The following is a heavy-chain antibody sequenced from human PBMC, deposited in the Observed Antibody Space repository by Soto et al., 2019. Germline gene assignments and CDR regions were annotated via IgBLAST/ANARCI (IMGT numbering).Heavy chain of an antibody. Sequence: GGSLRLSCAASGFTFTTYAIHYFRQAPCKWVEWVAVISNDGRGKYYADSVKGRFTISRDNSKNTLYLKMNSLRSDDTAVYYCARDQCFGGGRSCYYFDFWGQGTLVTSPQ. V-gene: IGHV3-30*04. J-gene: IGHJ4*02. CDR3: ARDQCFGGGRSCYYFDF. CDR2: ISNDGRGK. CDR1: GFTFTTYA. D-gene: IGHD2-15*01.